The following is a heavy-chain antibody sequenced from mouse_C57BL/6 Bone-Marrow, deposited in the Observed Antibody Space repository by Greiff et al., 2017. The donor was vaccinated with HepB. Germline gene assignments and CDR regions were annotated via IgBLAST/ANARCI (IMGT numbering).Heavy chain of an antibody. D-gene: IGHD2-4*01. Sequence: QVQLQQSGAELVRPGASVTLSCKASGYTFTDYEMHWVKQTPVHGLEWIGAIDPETGGTAYNQKFKGKAILTADKSSSTAYMELRSLTSEDSAVYYGTRKKGIYYDPWFAYWGQGTLVTVSA. CDR1: GYTFTDYE. CDR2: IDPETGGT. CDR3: TRKKGIYYDPWFAY. V-gene: IGHV1-15*01. J-gene: IGHJ3*01.